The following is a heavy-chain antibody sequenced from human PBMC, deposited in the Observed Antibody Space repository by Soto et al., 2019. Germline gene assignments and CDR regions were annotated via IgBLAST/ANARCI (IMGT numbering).Heavy chain of an antibody. V-gene: IGHV4-59*08. J-gene: IGHJ4*02. CDR3: ARLILYRSSYFDY. D-gene: IGHD3-9*01. Sequence: SETLSLTCTVSGGSISSYYWSWIRQPPGKGPEWIGYIYYSGSTNYNPSLKSRVTISVDTSKNQFSLKLSSVTAADTAVYYCARLILYRSSYFDYWGQGTLVTVSS. CDR2: IYYSGST. CDR1: GGSISSYY.